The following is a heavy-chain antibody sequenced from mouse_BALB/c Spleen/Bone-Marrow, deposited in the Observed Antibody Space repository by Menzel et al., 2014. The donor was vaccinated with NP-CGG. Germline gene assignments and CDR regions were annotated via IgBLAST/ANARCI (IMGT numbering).Heavy chain of an antibody. CDR1: GFSLTSYG. CDR3: AKGEYGKRYYIMDY. Sequence: VQGVESGPGLVAPSQSLSITCTVSGFSLTSYGVSWVRQPPGKGLEWLGVIWGDGSTNCHSALISRLSISKGNSKRQVFLKLNSLQTDDTATYQCAKGEYGKRYYIMDYWGQGTSVTVSS. CDR2: IWGDGST. J-gene: IGHJ4*01. D-gene: IGHD2-10*02. V-gene: IGHV2-3*01.